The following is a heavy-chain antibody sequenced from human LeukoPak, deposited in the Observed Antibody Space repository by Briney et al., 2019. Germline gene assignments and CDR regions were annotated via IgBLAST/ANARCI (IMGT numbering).Heavy chain of an antibody. V-gene: IGHV4-34*01. Sequence: PSETLSLTCAAYGGSFSGYYWSWIRQPPGKGLEWIGEINHSGSTNYNPSLKSRVTISVDTSKNQFSLKLSSVTAADTAVYYCARDGGVIHAFDIWGQGTMVTVSS. CDR3: ARDGGVIHAFDI. J-gene: IGHJ3*02. CDR2: INHSGST. CDR1: GGSFSGYY. D-gene: IGHD3-22*01.